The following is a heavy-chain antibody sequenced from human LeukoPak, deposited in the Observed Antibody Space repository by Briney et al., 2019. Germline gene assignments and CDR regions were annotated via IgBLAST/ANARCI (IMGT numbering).Heavy chain of an antibody. CDR1: GGSISSYY. J-gene: IGHJ6*02. V-gene: IGHV4-59*01. CDR2: IYYSGST. D-gene: IGHD3-3*01. Sequence: PSETLSLTCTVSGGSISSYYWSWIRRPPGKGLEWIGYIYYSGSTNYNPSLKSRVTISVDTSKNQFSLKLSSVTAADTAVYYCASLTIRNNYDFWSGYPPYYYYGMDVWGQGTTVTVSS. CDR3: ASLTIRNNYDFWSGYPPYYYYGMDV.